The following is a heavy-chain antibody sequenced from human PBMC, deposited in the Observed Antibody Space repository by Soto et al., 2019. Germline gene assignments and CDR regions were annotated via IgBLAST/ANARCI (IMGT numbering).Heavy chain of an antibody. CDR1: GASVSSGGFS. CDR2: ISYSGST. CDR3: ARVTFLIVGSVFSTTFDF. Sequence: PSETLSLTCTVAGASVSSGGFSWSWIRQPPGKGLEWIGSISYSGSTTYYPSLRSRVTISVDTSKNQFSLRLNSVTAADTAIYFCARVTFLIVGSVFSTTFDFWGPGTLVTVSS. J-gene: IGHJ4*02. V-gene: IGHV4-61*08. D-gene: IGHD1-26*01.